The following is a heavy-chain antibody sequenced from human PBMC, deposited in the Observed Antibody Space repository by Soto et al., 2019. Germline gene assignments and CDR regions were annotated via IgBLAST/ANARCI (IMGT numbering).Heavy chain of an antibody. CDR3: ARRGSGHTFDY. V-gene: IGHV4-39*01. CDR2: IYEGETT. CDR1: GPSISRTGFH. Sequence: QLQLQESGPGLVKPSETLSLTCAVSGPSISRTGFHWGWIRQPPGQGLEWIGSIYEGETTFYNASLTSRVTISADTAKNHFSLKLSSVTYADTAVYYCARRGSGHTFDYWGQGTLVTVSS. J-gene: IGHJ4*02. D-gene: IGHD3-10*01.